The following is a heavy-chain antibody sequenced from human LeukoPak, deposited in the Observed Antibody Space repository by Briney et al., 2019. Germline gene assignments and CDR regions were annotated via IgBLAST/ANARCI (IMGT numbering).Heavy chain of an antibody. J-gene: IGHJ4*02. CDR1: GYTFTGYY. CDR2: INPNSGGT. CDR3: ARVAAVAGFDY. D-gene: IGHD6-19*01. Sequence: EASVKVSCKASGYTFTGYYMHWLRQAPGQGLQWMGWINPNSGGTNYAQKFQGRVTMTRDTSISTAYMELSRLRSDDTAVYYCARVAAVAGFDYWGQGTLVTVSS. V-gene: IGHV1-2*02.